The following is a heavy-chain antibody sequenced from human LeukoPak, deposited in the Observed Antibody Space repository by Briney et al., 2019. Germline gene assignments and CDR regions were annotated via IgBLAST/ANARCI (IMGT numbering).Heavy chain of an antibody. CDR1: GGSFSGYY. D-gene: IGHD1-26*01. CDR3: ARWDYYYYGMDV. CDR2: INHGGST. J-gene: IGHJ6*02. Sequence: PSETLSLTCAVYGGSFSGYYWSWIRQPPGKGLEWIGEINHGGSTNYNPSLKSRVTISVDTSKNQFSLKLSSVTAADTAVYYCARWDYYYYGMDVWGQGTTVTVSS. V-gene: IGHV4-34*01.